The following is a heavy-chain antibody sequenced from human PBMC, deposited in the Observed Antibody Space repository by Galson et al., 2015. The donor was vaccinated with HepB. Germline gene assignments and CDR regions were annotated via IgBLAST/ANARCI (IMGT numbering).Heavy chain of an antibody. CDR3: ARVPEYNWNDLHLDY. CDR2: ISYDGSNK. CDR1: GFTFSSYG. J-gene: IGHJ4*02. D-gene: IGHD1-1*01. Sequence: SLRLSCAASGFTFSSYGMHWVRQAPGKGLEWVAVISYDGSNKYYADSVKGRFTISRDNSKNTLYLQMNSLRAEDTAVYYCARVPEYNWNDLHLDYWGQGTLVTVSS. V-gene: IGHV3-30*03.